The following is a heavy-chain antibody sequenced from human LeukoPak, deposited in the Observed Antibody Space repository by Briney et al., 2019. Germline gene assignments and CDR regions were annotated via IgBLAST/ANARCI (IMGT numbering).Heavy chain of an antibody. CDR1: GFTFSSYG. CDR3: AREGVRSRAKGLDY. J-gene: IGHJ4*02. V-gene: IGHV3-30*03. CDR2: ISYDGSNK. Sequence: GGSLRLSCAASGFTFSSYGMHWVRQAPGKGLEWVAVISYDGSNKYYADSVKGRFTISRDNSKNTLYLQMNSLRAEDTAVYYCAREGVRSRAKGLDYWGQGTLVTVSS. D-gene: IGHD1-26*01.